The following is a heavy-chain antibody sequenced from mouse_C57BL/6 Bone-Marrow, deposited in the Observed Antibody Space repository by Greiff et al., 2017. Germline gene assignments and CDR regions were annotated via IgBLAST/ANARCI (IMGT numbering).Heavy chain of an antibody. CDR3: ERDWDYYGSSYDYFDY. CDR2: ISDGGSYT. J-gene: IGHJ2*01. CDR1: GFTFSSYA. V-gene: IGHV5-4*01. D-gene: IGHD1-1*01. Sequence: EVNLVESGGGLVKPGGSLKLSCAASGFTFSSYAMSWVRQTPEKRLEWVATISDGGSYTYYPDNVKGRFTISRDNAKNNLYLQMSHLKSEDTAMYYCERDWDYYGSSYDYFDYWGQGTTLTVSS.